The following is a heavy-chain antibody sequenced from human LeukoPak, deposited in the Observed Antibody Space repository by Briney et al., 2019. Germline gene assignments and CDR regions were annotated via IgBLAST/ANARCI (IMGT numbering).Heavy chain of an antibody. CDR1: GGSFSGYY. Sequence: SETLSLTCAVYGGSFSGYYWSWIRQPPGKGLEWIGEINHSGSTNYNPSLKSRVTISVDTSKNQFSLKLSSVTAADTAVYYCARSTLDYGDLDYWGQGTLVTVSS. V-gene: IGHV4-34*01. CDR2: INHSGST. D-gene: IGHD4-17*01. CDR3: ARSTLDYGDLDY. J-gene: IGHJ4*02.